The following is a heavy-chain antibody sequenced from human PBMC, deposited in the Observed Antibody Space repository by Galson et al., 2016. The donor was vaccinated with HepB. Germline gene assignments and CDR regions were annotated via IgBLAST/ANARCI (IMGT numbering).Heavy chain of an antibody. J-gene: IGHJ6*02. CDR2: ISANGEAA. CDR3: AKALGVGYCGGSSCAMDV. Sequence: SLRLSCAASGFSFNSYDMNWVRQAPGKGLEWVSIISANGEAAYYTDSVQGRFSISRDNSKNTLYLQMNSLRAEDTAVHYCAKALGVGYCGGSSCAMDVWGQGTTVTVSS. CDR1: GFSFNSYD. D-gene: IGHD2-15*01. V-gene: IGHV3-23*01.